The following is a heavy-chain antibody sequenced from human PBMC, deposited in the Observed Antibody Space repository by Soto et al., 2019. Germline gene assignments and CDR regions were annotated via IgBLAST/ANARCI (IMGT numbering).Heavy chain of an antibody. V-gene: IGHV1-69*01. J-gene: IGHJ6*02. CDR3: ARGYVVVVSGEAYYYGMDV. D-gene: IGHD2-15*01. Sequence: QVQLVQSGAEVKKPGSSVKVSCKASGGTFSSYAISWVRQAPGQGLEWMGGIIPIFGTANYAQKFQGRVTSTADESTSTAVMELSSLRSEDTAVYYCARGYVVVVSGEAYYYGMDVWGQGTTVTVSS. CDR2: IIPIFGTA. CDR1: GGTFSSYA.